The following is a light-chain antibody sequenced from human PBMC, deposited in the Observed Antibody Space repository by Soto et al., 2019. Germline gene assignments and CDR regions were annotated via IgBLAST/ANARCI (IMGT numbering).Light chain of an antibody. J-gene: IGKJ3*01. Sequence: DIQMTQSPSSLSASVGDRVTITCRSSQAIDQSEAWYQQKPGQVPKLLIYAASTLHSGVPSRFSGSGSGTHFTLTITGLQPEDFATYYCQEHNGDLPVAFGPGTTVDV. CDR2: AAS. CDR3: QEHNGDLPVA. CDR1: QAIDQS. V-gene: IGKV1-27*01.